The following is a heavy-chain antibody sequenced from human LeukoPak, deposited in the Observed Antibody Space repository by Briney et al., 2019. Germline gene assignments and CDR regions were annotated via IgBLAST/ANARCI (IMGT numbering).Heavy chain of an antibody. Sequence: SGTLALTCTVSSGSISDSSYYWGWIRQPPGKGLEWIGTIYYSGSTYYNPSLKSRVTISVDTSKNQFSLKLSSVTAPDTAVYYCARHEDRNWYFDHWGQGTLVTVSS. J-gene: IGHJ4*02. V-gene: IGHV4-39*01. CDR1: SGSISDSSYY. CDR2: IYYSGST. CDR3: ARHEDRNWYFDH. D-gene: IGHD1-1*01.